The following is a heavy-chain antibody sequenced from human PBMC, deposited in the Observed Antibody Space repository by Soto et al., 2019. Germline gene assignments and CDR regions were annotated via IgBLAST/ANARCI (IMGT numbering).Heavy chain of an antibody. D-gene: IGHD6-6*01. CDR2: IIPIFDTA. V-gene: IGHV1-69*01. CDR1: GGTFSNYP. J-gene: IGHJ6*02. Sequence: QVQLVQSGAEVKKPGSSVKVSCEASGGTFSNYPISWVRQAPGQGLEWMGGIIPIFDTANYAQRFQGRVTITADESASTAYMELTSLRSEDTAVYYGARTRIAPRQDFTGALLSYYYWGLDVWGQGATVTVSS. CDR3: ARTRIAPRQDFTGALLSYYYWGLDV.